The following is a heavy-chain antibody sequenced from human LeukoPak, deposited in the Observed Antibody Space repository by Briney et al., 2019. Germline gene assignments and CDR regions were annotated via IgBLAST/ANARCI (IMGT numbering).Heavy chain of an antibody. D-gene: IGHD4-23*01. CDR1: GLPFGSSG. J-gene: IGHJ4*02. CDR2: IASDGSST. V-gene: IGHV3-74*01. CDR3: ARGRPHGNDY. Sequence: GGSRKLSCEAFGLPFGSSGLNWFGKAQGKGRGWVSRIASDGSSTTYTDSVKGRFSISRDNAKNTLYLQMNSLRVEDTAVYYCARGRPHGNDYWGQGTLVTVSS.